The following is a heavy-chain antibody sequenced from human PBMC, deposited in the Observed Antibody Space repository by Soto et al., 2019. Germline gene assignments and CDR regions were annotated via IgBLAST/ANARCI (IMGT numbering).Heavy chain of an antibody. D-gene: IGHD4-17*01. CDR3: AKGATVTTHYQYYGMDV. CDR2: VNWDGDTT. J-gene: IGHJ6*02. V-gene: IGHV3-43D*04. Sequence: GGSLRLSCAASGFTFDDFAMCWVRQVPGKGLEWISLVNWDGDTTFYADSVKGRFIISRDNSKNSVYLQMNSLRSEDSAMYYCAKGATVTTHYQYYGMDVWGQGTTVTVSS. CDR1: GFTFDDFA.